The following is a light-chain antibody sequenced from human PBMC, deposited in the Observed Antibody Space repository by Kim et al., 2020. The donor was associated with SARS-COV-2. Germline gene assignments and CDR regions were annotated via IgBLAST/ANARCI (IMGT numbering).Light chain of an antibody. CDR2: INS. CDR3: AAWDDSLNVYV. Sequence: ELTQPPSASGTPGQRVTISCSGSSSNIGSNTVNWYRQVPGTAPELLIYINSQRPSGVPDRFSGSKSGTSASLAISGLQSEDEADYYCAAWDDSLNVYVFGSGTKVTVL. CDR1: SSNIGSNT. J-gene: IGLJ1*01. V-gene: IGLV1-44*01.